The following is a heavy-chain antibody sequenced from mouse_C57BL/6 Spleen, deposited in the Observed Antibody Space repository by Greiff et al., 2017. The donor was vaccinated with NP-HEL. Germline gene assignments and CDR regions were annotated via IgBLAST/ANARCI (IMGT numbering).Heavy chain of an antibody. V-gene: IGHV5-17*01. CDR3: ARGRANWDLYFDY. CDR2: ISSGSSTI. CDR1: GFTFSDYG. D-gene: IGHD4-1*01. Sequence: EVQLVESGGGLVKPGGSLKLSCAASGFTFSDYGMHWVRQAPEKGLEWVAYISSGSSTIYYADTVKGRFTISRDNAKNTLFLQMTSLRSEDTAMYYCARGRANWDLYFDYWGQGTTLTVSS. J-gene: IGHJ2*01.